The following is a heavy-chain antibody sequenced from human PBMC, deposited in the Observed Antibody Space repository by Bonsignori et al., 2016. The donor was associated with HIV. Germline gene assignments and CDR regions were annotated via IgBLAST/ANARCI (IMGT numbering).Heavy chain of an antibody. CDR2: IMPALDKA. D-gene: IGHD2/OR15-2a*01. CDR3: ARQDINTPFQEFKYFFDN. Sequence: WVRQAPGQGIQWLGGIMPALDKANYGRRFQGRVTITADTSTRTVYMEMRSLTSEDTALYFCARQDINTPFQEFKYFFDNWGQGTRVTVSS. V-gene: IGHV1-69*10. J-gene: IGHJ4*02.